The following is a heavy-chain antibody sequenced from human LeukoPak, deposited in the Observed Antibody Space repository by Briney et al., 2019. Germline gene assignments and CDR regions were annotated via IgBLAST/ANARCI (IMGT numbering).Heavy chain of an antibody. J-gene: IGHJ6*03. CDR1: GGSFSGYY. Sequence: SETLSLTSAVYGGSFSGYYWSWIRQPPGKGLEWIGEINHSGSTYYNPSLKSRVTISVDTSKNQFSLKLSSVTAADTAVYYCARDGRGLGFYYYYMDVWGKGTTVTVSS. CDR3: ARDGRGLGFYYYYMDV. D-gene: IGHD2-8*01. V-gene: IGHV4-34*01. CDR2: INHSGST.